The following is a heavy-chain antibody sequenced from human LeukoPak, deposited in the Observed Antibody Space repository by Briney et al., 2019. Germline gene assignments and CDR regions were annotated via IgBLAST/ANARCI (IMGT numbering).Heavy chain of an antibody. CDR1: GGSFSGYY. V-gene: IGHV4-34*01. CDR3: ARGNNWFDP. Sequence: PSETLSLTCAVYGGSFSGYYWSWIRQPPGKGPEWIGEINHSGSTNYNPSLKSRVTISVDTSKNQFSLKLSSVTAADTAVYYCARGNNWFDPWGQGTLVTVSS. CDR2: INHSGST. J-gene: IGHJ5*02.